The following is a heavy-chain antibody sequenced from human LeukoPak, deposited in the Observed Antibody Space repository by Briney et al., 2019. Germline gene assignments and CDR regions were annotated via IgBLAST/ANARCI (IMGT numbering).Heavy chain of an antibody. CDR1: GFSFSTYS. J-gene: IGHJ4*02. CDR2: IGISSGNT. Sequence: PGGSLRLSCTASGFSFSTYSMNWVRQAPGKGLEWISYIGISSGNTKYADSVKGRFNISGDKAKNSLYLQMNSLRVEDTAVYYCARDYKYAFDNWGQGTLVTVSS. CDR3: ARDYKYAFDN. D-gene: IGHD5-24*01. V-gene: IGHV3-48*01.